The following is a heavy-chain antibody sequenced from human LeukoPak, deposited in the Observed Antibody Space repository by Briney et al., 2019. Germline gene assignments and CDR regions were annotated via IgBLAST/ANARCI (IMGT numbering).Heavy chain of an antibody. CDR1: GASVSSSSYY. CDR2: IRYSGNT. J-gene: IGHJ5*02. Sequence: SETLSLTCTVSGASVSSSSYYWGWIRQPPGKGLEWIASIRYSGNTFSNPSLKSRVTISVDTSKNQFSLRLNSVTAADTAVYYCARQPQSEYSYGFEDRWGQGILVTVSS. V-gene: IGHV4-39*01. CDR3: ARQPQSEYSYGFEDR. D-gene: IGHD5-18*01.